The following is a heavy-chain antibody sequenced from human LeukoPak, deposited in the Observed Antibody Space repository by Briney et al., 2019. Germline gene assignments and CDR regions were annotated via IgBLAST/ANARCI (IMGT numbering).Heavy chain of an antibody. Sequence: ASVKVSCKASGYTFTSYGISWVRQAPGQGLEWMGWISAYNGNTNYAQKLQGRVTMTTDTSTSTAYMELRSLRSDDTAVYYCARDERPNIVVVVARNWFDPWGQGTLVTVSS. CDR3: ARDERPNIVVVVARNWFDP. CDR1: GYTFTSYG. D-gene: IGHD2-15*01. CDR2: ISAYNGNT. V-gene: IGHV1-18*01. J-gene: IGHJ5*02.